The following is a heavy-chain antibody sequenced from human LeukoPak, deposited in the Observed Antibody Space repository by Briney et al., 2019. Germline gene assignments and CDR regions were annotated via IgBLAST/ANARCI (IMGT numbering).Heavy chain of an antibody. V-gene: IGHV1-69*05. J-gene: IGHJ5*02. Sequence: SVKVSCKASGGTFSSYAISWVRQAPGQPLEWIGGIIPIFGTANYSHNVQVRGTITTDESTSTAYMELSSLRSEDTAVYYCARDRLSVSPGQRMNWFDPWGQGTLVTVSS. CDR2: IIPIFGTA. D-gene: IGHD1-1*01. CDR1: GGTFSSYA. CDR3: ARDRLSVSPGQRMNWFDP.